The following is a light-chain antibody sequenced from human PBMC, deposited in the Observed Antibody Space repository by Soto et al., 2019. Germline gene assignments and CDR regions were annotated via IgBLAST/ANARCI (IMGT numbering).Light chain of an antibody. J-gene: IGLJ2*01. CDR1: SSNIGSNY. CDR3: AAWDDSLSAVV. Sequence: QSLLTQPPSASGTPGQRVTISCSGSSSNIGSNYVYWYQQFPGSAPKLLIYRNDQRPSGVPDRFSGSKSGTSASLAISGPRSEDEADYYCAAWDDSLSAVVFGGGTKVTVL. V-gene: IGLV1-47*01. CDR2: RND.